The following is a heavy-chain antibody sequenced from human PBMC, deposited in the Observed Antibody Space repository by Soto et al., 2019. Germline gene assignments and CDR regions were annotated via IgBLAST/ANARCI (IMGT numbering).Heavy chain of an antibody. J-gene: IGHJ5*02. Sequence: PSETLSLTCTVSGGSISSYYWSWIRQPPGKGLEWIGYIYYSGSTNYNPSLKSRVTISVDTSKNQFSLKLSSVTAADTAVYYCARVIGGGSNIRRNWFDPWGQGTLVTVSS. CDR1: GGSISSYY. D-gene: IGHD2-15*01. CDR2: IYYSGST. CDR3: ARVIGGGSNIRRNWFDP. V-gene: IGHV4-59*01.